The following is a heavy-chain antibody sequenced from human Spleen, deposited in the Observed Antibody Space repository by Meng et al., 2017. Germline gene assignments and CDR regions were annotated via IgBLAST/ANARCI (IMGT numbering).Heavy chain of an antibody. V-gene: IGHV3-74*01. J-gene: IGHJ4*02. CDR1: GFTFSSYW. Sequence: GESLKISCAASGFTFSSYWMHWVRQAPGKGLVWVSRIDTGGTTTTYADSVKGRSTISRDNAKNTLYLQLNSLRGEDTAVYYCARDVAGRGGYWGQGTLVTVSS. CDR2: IDTGGTTT. D-gene: IGHD2-15*01. CDR3: ARDVAGRGGY.